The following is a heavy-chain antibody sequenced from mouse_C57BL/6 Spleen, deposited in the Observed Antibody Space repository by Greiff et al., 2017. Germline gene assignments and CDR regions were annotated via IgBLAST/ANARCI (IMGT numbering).Heavy chain of an antibody. V-gene: IGHV3-6*01. CDR1: GYSITSGYY. CDR3: ARDDYYGSSFYWYFDV. J-gene: IGHJ1*03. CDR2: ISYDGSN. D-gene: IGHD1-1*01. Sequence: EVQLQESGPGLVKPSQSLSLTCSVTGYSITSGYYWNWIRQFPGNKLEWMGSISYDGSNNYNPSLKNRISITRDTSKNQFFLKLNSVTTEDTATYYCARDDYYGSSFYWYFDVWGTGTTVTVSS.